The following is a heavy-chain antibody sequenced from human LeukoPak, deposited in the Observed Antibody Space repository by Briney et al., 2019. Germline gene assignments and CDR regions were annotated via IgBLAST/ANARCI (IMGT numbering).Heavy chain of an antibody. CDR1: GYTFTSYG. CDR2: ISAFNANT. V-gene: IGHV1-18*01. CDR3: ARHIVVVRNDAFDI. Sequence: ASVKVSCKASGYTFTSYGITWVRQAPGQGLEWMGWISAFNANTNYAQKLQGRVTMTTDSSTSTAYMELRSLRSEDTAMYYCARHIVVVRNDAFDIWGQGRMVTVSS. D-gene: IGHD3-22*01. J-gene: IGHJ3*02.